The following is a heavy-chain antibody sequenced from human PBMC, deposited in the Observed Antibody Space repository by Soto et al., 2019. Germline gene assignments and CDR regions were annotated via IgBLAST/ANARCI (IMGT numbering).Heavy chain of an antibody. D-gene: IGHD3-22*01. V-gene: IGHV4-59*01. CDR1: GGSISSYD. Sequence: PSETLSLTCTFSGGSISSYDWSWIRQPPGKGLEWIGCIDYSGSTNYNPSLKSRVTISVDTSKNHFSLKLSSATAADTAVYYCARGRGRYTSGWPFDSWGQGTLVPVS. CDR2: IDYSGST. J-gene: IGHJ4*02. CDR3: ARGRGRYTSGWPFDS.